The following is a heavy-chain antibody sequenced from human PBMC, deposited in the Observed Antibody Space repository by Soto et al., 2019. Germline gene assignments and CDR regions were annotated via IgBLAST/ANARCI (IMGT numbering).Heavy chain of an antibody. CDR3: ASYGSGSYYNGYYFDY. CDR2: IHHSGGP. Sequence: SETLSLTCAVYGGSFSAYYWTWVRQSPGKGLEWIGEIHHSGGPKYNPSLKSRVTISADTSKNQFSLELSSVTAADTAVYYCASYGSGSYYNGYYFDYWGQGTLVTVSS. V-gene: IGHV4-34*01. CDR1: GGSFSAYY. J-gene: IGHJ4*02. D-gene: IGHD3-10*01.